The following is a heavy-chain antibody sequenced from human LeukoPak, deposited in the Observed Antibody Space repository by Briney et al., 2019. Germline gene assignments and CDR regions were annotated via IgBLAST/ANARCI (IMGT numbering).Heavy chain of an antibody. J-gene: IGHJ4*02. CDR3: ARGLSYDSSGYPFDY. V-gene: IGHV4-34*01. D-gene: IGHD3-22*01. CDR2: INHSGST. Sequence: PSETLSLTCAVYGGSFSGYYWSWIRQPPGKGLEWIGEINHSGSTNYNPSLKSRVTISVDTSKNQFSLKLSSVTAADTAVYYCARGLSYDSSGYPFDYWGQGTLVTVSS. CDR1: GGSFSGYY.